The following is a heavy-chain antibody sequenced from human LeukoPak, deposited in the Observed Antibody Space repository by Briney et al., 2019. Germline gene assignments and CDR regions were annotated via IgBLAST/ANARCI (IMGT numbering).Heavy chain of an antibody. D-gene: IGHD1-26*01. CDR1: GYTFTSYD. CDR3: ARARDRLGYYFDY. Sequence: GASVKVSCKASGYTFTSYDINWVRQATGQGLEWMGWMNPNSGNTGYAQKFQGRVTITRDTSASTAYMELSSLRSEDMAVYYCARARDRLGYYFDYWGQGTLVTVSS. V-gene: IGHV1-8*01. CDR2: MNPNSGNT. J-gene: IGHJ4*02.